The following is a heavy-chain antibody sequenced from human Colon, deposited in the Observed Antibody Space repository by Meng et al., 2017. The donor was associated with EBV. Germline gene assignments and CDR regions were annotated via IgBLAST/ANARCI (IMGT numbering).Heavy chain of an antibody. CDR3: ARGKQDAWELLAY. V-gene: IGHV4-4*02. Sequence: QVQRQGSGPGLVKPSGTLSLTCGVSGVSISSNSRWTWVRQPPWNGLEWIGDIDDSGSTNYNPSLNSRISISLDKSKNHFSLKVNSVTAADTAVYYCARGKQDAWELLAYWGQGALVTVSS. CDR2: IDDSGST. D-gene: IGHD1-26*01. J-gene: IGHJ4*02. CDR1: GVSISSNSR.